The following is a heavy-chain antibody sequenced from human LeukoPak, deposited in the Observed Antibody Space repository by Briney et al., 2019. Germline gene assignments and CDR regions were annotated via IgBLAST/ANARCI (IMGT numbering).Heavy chain of an antibody. D-gene: IGHD6-13*01. CDR1: GFTFSSYS. CDR3: ARDKGSSSWYEFDY. V-gene: IGHV3-48*01. Sequence: PGGSLRLSCAASGFTFSSYSINWVRQAPGKGLEWVSYISSSSSTIYYADAVKGRFTISRDNAKNSMYLQMNSLRAEDTAVYYCARDKGSSSWYEFDYWGQGTLVTVSS. CDR2: ISSSSSTI. J-gene: IGHJ4*02.